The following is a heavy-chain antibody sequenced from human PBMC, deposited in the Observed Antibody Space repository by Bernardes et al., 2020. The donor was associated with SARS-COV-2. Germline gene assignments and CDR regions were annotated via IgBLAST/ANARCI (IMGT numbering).Heavy chain of an antibody. V-gene: IGHV1-18*01. D-gene: IGHD2-2*01. CDR3: ARPNPRYCSSTSCRRGNAQAGAFDI. CDR2: ISAYNGNT. CDR1: GYTFTSYG. J-gene: IGHJ3*02. Sequence: ASVKVSCKASGYTFTSYGISWVRQAPGQGLEWMGWISAYNGNTNYAQKLQGRVTMTTDTSTSTAYMELRSLRSDDTAVYYCARPNPRYCSSTSCRRGNAQAGAFDIWGQGTMVTVSS.